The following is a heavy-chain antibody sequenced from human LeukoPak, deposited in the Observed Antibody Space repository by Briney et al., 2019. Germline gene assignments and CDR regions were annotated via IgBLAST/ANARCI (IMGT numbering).Heavy chain of an antibody. J-gene: IGHJ4*02. Sequence: SETLSLTCTVSGGSISSYYWSWIRQPPGKGLEWIGYIYYSGSTNYNPSLKSRVTISVDTSKNQFSLKLSSVTAADTAVYYCARVSDAAGTEYWGQRTLVTVSS. CDR2: IYYSGST. CDR1: GGSISSYY. CDR3: ARVSDAAGTEY. V-gene: IGHV4-59*01. D-gene: IGHD6-13*01.